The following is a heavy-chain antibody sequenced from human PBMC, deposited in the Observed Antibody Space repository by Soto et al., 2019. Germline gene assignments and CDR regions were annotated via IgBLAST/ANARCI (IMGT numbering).Heavy chain of an antibody. D-gene: IGHD2-15*01. CDR2: IYWDDDK. CDR3: AHSYCSGGSCYSGYFDY. J-gene: IGHJ4*02. CDR1: GFSLSTSGVG. V-gene: IGHV2-5*02. Sequence: QITLKESGPTLVKPTQTLTLTCTFSGFSLSTSGVGVGWIRQPPGKALEWLALIYWDDDKRYSPSLKSRLTITKDTSKNQVVLTMANMDPVDTATYYWAHSYCSGGSCYSGYFDYWGQGTLVTVSS.